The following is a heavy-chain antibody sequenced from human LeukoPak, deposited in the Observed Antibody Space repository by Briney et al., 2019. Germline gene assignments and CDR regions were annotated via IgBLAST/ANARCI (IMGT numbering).Heavy chain of an antibody. CDR3: ATPRYSHGSSSFDY. V-gene: IGHV1-24*01. J-gene: IGHJ4*02. CDR2: FDPEDGET. D-gene: IGHD5-18*01. Sequence: GSSVNVSCKVCGYTLIELSMLGVRQAPGKGRAGMGGFDPEDGETIYAQKFQGRVTLTEDTSKDTAYMELSRLRSEDTAVFYCATPRYSHGSSSFDYWGQGTQVTVSS. CDR1: GYTLIELS.